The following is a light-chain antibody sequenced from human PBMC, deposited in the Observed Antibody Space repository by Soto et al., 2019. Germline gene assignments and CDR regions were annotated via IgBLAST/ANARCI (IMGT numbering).Light chain of an antibody. CDR1: QRFNKW. Sequence: DIQMTQSPSTLSASVGDRVTITCRASQRFNKWLAWYQQKPGKAPKLLIFDASNLESGVPSRFSGNGSGTEFTLTITGLQADDFATYFCQQYNSYSRTFGQGTKVDI. J-gene: IGKJ1*01. CDR2: DAS. CDR3: QQYNSYSRT. V-gene: IGKV1-5*01.